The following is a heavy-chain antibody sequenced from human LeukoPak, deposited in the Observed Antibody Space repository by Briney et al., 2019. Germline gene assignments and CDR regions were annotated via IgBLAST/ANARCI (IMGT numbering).Heavy chain of an antibody. Sequence: GGSLRLSCAASGFTFDDYAMHWVRQAPGKGLEWVSGISWNSGSIGYADSVKGRFTISRDNATNPLYLQMNSLRAEDTALYYCAKDQSYGDYGLSYYYGMDVWGQGTTVTVSS. CDR1: GFTFDDYA. J-gene: IGHJ6*02. V-gene: IGHV3-9*01. D-gene: IGHD4-17*01. CDR3: AKDQSYGDYGLSYYYGMDV. CDR2: ISWNSGSI.